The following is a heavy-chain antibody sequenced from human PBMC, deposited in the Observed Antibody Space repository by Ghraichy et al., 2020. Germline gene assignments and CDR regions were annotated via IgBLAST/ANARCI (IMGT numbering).Heavy chain of an antibody. CDR3: ARTVVMDV. J-gene: IGHJ6*02. V-gene: IGHV3-23*02. Sequence: GGSLRLSCVVSRFIFSDYAMSWVRQSPGKGLEWVSSISGSGGSTYYGDSVRGRFTISRDNSKNTLYLQMNRLRPDDTAIYYCARTVVMDVWGQGTTVTVSS. CDR2: ISGSGGST. CDR1: RFIFSDYA.